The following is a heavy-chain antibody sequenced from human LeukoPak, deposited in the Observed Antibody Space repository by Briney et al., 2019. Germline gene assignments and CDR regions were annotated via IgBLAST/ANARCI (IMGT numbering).Heavy chain of an antibody. CDR3: ARLGKSWQIDY. J-gene: IGHJ4*02. V-gene: IGHV1-8*01. CDR2: MNPNSGNT. Sequence: ASVKVSCKASGYTFTSYDINWVRQATGQGLEWMGWMNPNSGNTGYAQKFQGRVTMTRNTSISTAYMELSSLRSDDTAVYYYARLGKSWQIDYWGQGTLVTVSS. CDR1: GYTFTSYD. D-gene: IGHD6-13*01.